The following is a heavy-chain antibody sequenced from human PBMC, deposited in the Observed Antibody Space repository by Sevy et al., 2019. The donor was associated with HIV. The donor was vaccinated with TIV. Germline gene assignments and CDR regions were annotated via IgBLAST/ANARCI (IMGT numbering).Heavy chain of an antibody. V-gene: IGHV4-59*01. CDR1: GGSISGYY. Sequence: SETLSRTCTVSGGSISGYYWSWIRQSPGKGLEWIGYIYNVGDTRYNPSLKSRVTISMATSKNQFSLHLNSVTASDTAVYYCARRLPSLAGKWFDPWGQGTSVTVSS. CDR2: IYNVGDT. J-gene: IGHJ5*02. CDR3: ARRLPSLAGKWFDP.